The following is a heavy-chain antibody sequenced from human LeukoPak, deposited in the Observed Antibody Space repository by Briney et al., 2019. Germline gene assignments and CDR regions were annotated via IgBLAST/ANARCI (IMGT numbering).Heavy chain of an antibody. Sequence: PSETLSLTCTVSGGSIYNTYWSWIRQPPGKGLEWIGYIHYSGTTNYSPSLQSRVTISVDTSKQQFSLKLNSVTAADTAFYYCARHSPDYGGPFVDRGHGTLVTVSS. CDR1: GGSIYNTY. V-gene: IGHV4-59*08. D-gene: IGHD4-23*01. J-gene: IGHJ4*01. CDR3: ARHSPDYGGPFVD. CDR2: IHYSGTT.